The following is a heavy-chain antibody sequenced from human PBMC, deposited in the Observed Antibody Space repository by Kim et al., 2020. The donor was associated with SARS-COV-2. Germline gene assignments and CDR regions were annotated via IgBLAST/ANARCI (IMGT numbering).Heavy chain of an antibody. CDR3: VRERGGAFDY. D-gene: IGHD3-10*01. CDR2: TS. V-gene: IGHV3-72*01. J-gene: IGHJ4*02. Sequence: TSQFASSVKGRFTISRDDSKNALFLKMNSLKTEDTGGYYCVRERGGAFDYWGQGTLVTVSS.